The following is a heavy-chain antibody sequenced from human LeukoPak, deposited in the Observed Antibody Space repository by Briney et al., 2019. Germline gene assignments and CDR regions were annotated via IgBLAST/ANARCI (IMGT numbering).Heavy chain of an antibody. V-gene: IGHV4-59*08. CDR1: GGSISSYY. J-gene: IGHJ5*02. D-gene: IGHD3-22*01. Sequence: PSETLSLTCTVSGGSISSYYWSWIRQPPGKGLEWIGYIYYSGSTNYNPSFKSRVTISVDTSKNQFSLKLSSVTAADTAVYYCARQSRLRYYDSSGYYFDPWGQGTLVTVSS. CDR2: IYYSGST. CDR3: ARQSRLRYYDSSGYYFDP.